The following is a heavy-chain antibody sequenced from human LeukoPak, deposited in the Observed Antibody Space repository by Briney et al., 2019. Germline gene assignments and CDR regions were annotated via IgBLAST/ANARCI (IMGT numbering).Heavy chain of an antibody. Sequence: GGSLRLSCAASGCTFSSCWMSWVRKAPGKGLEWVANIKQDGSEKYYVDSVKGRFTISRDNAKNSLYLQMNSLRAEDTAVYYCARDLIGAFDIWGQGTMVTVSS. CDR2: IKQDGSEK. CDR3: ARDLIGAFDI. CDR1: GCTFSSCW. V-gene: IGHV3-7*01. D-gene: IGHD2-21*01. J-gene: IGHJ3*02.